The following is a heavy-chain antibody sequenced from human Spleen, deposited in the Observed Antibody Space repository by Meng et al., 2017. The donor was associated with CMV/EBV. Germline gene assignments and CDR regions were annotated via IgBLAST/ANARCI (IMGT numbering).Heavy chain of an antibody. CDR2: ISSSSSYI. CDR3: ARLLRTPLVVPAATEYYYGMDV. V-gene: IGHV3-21*01. Sequence: GESLKISCAASGFTFSSYSMNWVRQAPGKGLEWVSSISSSSSYIYYADSVKGRFTISRDNAKNSLYLQMNSLRAEDTAVYYCARLLRTPLVVPAATEYYYGMDVWGQGTTVTVSS. J-gene: IGHJ6*02. D-gene: IGHD2-2*01. CDR1: GFTFSSYS.